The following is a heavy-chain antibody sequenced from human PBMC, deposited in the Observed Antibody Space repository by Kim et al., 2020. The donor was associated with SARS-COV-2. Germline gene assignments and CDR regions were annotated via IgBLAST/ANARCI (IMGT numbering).Heavy chain of an antibody. D-gene: IGHD3-10*01. CDR2: ISYDGSNK. V-gene: IGHV3-30*18. CDR3: AKVSVRGVSWGYEVGRLSPRGYGMDV. CDR1: GFTFSSYG. J-gene: IGHJ6*02. Sequence: GGSLRLSCAASGFTFSSYGMHWVRQAPGKGLEWVAVISYDGSNKYYADSVKGRFTISRDNSKNTLYLQMNSLRAEDTAVYYCAKVSVRGVSWGYEVGRLSPRGYGMDVWGQGTTVTVSS.